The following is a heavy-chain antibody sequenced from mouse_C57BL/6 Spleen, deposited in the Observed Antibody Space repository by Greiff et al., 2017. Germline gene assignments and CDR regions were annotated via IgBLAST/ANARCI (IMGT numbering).Heavy chain of an antibody. D-gene: IGHD2-1*01. CDR2: IDPEDGET. Sequence: VQLQQSGAELVKPGASVKLSCTASGFNIQDYYIHWVKQRTEQGLEWIGRIDPEDGETKYAPKFQGRATITADTSSNTAYLQLSRLTSEDTAVYYCARQVYYGNYVFAMDYWGQGSSVTVSS. CDR3: ARQVYYGNYVFAMDY. CDR1: GFNIQDYY. J-gene: IGHJ4*01. V-gene: IGHV14-2*01.